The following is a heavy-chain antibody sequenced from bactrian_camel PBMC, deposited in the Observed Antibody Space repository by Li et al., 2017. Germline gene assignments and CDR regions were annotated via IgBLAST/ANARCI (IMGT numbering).Heavy chain of an antibody. J-gene: IGHJ4*01. D-gene: IGHD1*01. CDR2: ISADGIFA. CDR3: AADRSVWIGRPNPFAQYRYPY. V-gene: IGHV3S6*01. CDR1: GVTYSRYC. Sequence: HVQLVESGGGSIQAGGSLRLSCAASGVTYSRYCLGWFRQAPTKEREWVAHISADGIFAYYADSLKGRFRLSKDNAKNTLYLAMDSLNPEDSAMYFCAADRSVWIGRPNPFAQYRYPYWGQGTQVTVS.